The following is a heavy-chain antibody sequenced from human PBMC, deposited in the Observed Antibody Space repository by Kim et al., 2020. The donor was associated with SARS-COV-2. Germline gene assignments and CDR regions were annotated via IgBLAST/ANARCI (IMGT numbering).Heavy chain of an antibody. CDR1: GFTFSSYS. CDR2: ISSSSSTI. D-gene: IGHD1-26*01. Sequence: GGSLRLSCAASGFTFSSYSMNWVRQAPGKGLEWVSYISSSSSTIYYADSVKGRFTISRDNAKNSLYLQMNSLRDEDTAVYYCARDRSDRTVGATPEYFQHWGQGTLVTVSS. V-gene: IGHV3-48*02. CDR3: ARDRSDRTVGATPEYFQH. J-gene: IGHJ1*01.